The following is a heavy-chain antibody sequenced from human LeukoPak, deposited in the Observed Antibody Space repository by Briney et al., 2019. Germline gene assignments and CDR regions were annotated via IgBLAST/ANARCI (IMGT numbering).Heavy chain of an antibody. D-gene: IGHD3-16*02. J-gene: IGHJ4*02. CDR3: ARHDSFIPY. CDR2: ISDTGRRT. CDR1: GFTFNDYA. Sequence: GGSLRLSCAASGFTFNDYAMSWVRQAAGKGLEWVAGISDTGRRTYYTDSVKGRLTISRDDSKKTVSLQMNTLRAEDTAIYFCARHDSFIPYWGQGTLVTVSS. V-gene: IGHV3-23*01.